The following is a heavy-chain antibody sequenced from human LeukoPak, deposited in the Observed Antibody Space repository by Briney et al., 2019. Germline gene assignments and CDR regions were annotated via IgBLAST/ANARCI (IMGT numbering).Heavy chain of an antibody. D-gene: IGHD1-26*01. V-gene: IGHV3-64*01. J-gene: IGHJ4*02. CDR2: ISTNGGST. Sequence: PGGSLRLSCAASGFTFSSYAMHWVRQAPGKGLEYVSGISTNGGSTNYANSVKGRFTISRDNSKNTLYLQMGSLRAEDMAVYYCARDHGSGSYSDYWGRGTLVTVSS. CDR1: GFTFSSYA. CDR3: ARDHGSGSYSDY.